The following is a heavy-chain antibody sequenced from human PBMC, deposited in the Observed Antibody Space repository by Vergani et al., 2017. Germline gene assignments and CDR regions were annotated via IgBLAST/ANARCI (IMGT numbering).Heavy chain of an antibody. J-gene: IGHJ3*02. CDR3: AKDIVSAHCSDGNCYSHYAFDI. V-gene: IGHV4-61*02. CDR2: MSTSGSS. D-gene: IGHD2-15*01. CDR1: GGSISNEDYY. Sequence: QVQLQESGPGLVKPPGTLSLTCAVSGGSISNEDYYWTWIRQPAGKGLEWIGRMSTSGSSYYNPSLRTRVTISLDTSKNQFSLRLSSVSAADTAMYYCAKDIVSAHCSDGNCYSHYAFDIWGQGTLVTVSS.